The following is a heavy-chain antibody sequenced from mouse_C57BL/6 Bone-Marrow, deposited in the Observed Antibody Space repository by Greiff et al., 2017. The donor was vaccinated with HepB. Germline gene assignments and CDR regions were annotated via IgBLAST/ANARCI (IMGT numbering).Heavy chain of an antibody. V-gene: IGHV1-81*01. Sequence: LVESGAELVRPGASVKLSCKASGYTFTSYGISWVKQRTGQGLEWIGEIYPRSGNTYYNEKFKGKATLTADKSSSTAYMELRSLTSEDSAVYFCAREGLRRHYYAMDYWGQGTSVTVSS. CDR2: IYPRSGNT. J-gene: IGHJ4*01. D-gene: IGHD2-4*01. CDR3: AREGLRRHYYAMDY. CDR1: GYTFTSYG.